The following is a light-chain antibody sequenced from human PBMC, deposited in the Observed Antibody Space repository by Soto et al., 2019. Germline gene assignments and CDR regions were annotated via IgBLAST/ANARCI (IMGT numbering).Light chain of an antibody. CDR1: QSISAW. J-gene: IGKJ1*01. Sequence: DIQMTQSPSTLSASVRDRVAITCRASQSISAWLAWYQQKPGKAPRLLIYKAPTLEIGVPSRFSGSGSGTEFTLTISCLQPDDVATYYCQQYNEYSWTFGQGTKVDIK. V-gene: IGKV1-5*03. CDR2: KAP. CDR3: QQYNEYSWT.